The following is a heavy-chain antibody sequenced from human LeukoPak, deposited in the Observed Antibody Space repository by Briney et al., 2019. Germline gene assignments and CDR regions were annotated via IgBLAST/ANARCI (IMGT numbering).Heavy chain of an antibody. V-gene: IGHV3-74*01. D-gene: IGHD4-17*01. CDR3: AKGGATVIDY. CDR2: INSYGSST. CDR1: GFTFSNYR. Sequence: GGSLRLSCAASGFTFSNYRMHWVRHAPGKGLVWVSRINSYGSSTTSADSVKRRFNISRDNAKNTLYLQMNSLRAEDTAVYYCAKGGATVIDYWGQGTLVTVSS. J-gene: IGHJ4*02.